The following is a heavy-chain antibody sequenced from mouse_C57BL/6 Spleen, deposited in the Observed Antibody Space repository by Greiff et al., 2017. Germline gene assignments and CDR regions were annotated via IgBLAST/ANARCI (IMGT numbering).Heavy chain of an antibody. CDR1: GFTFSSYA. CDR3: TRDSTVVAPFDY. J-gene: IGHJ2*01. D-gene: IGHD1-1*01. Sequence: EVKLVESGEGLVKPGGSLTLSCAASGFTFSSYAMSWVRQTPEKRLEWVAYISSGGDYIYYADTVKGRFTISRDNARNTLYLQMSSLKSEDTAMYSCTRDSTVVAPFDYWGQGTTLTVSS. V-gene: IGHV5-9-1*02. CDR2: ISSGGDYI.